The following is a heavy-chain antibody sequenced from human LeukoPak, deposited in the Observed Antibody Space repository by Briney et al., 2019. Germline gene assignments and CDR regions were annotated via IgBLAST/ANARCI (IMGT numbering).Heavy chain of an antibody. Sequence: PGGSLRLSCAASGFTFSSYAMHWVRQAPGKGLEWVAVISYDGSNKYYADSVKGRFTISRDNSKNTLYLQTNSLRAEDTAVYYCAREGRYGSGSNFDYWGQGTLVTVSS. CDR3: AREGRYGSGSNFDY. D-gene: IGHD3-10*01. V-gene: IGHV3-30-3*01. CDR1: GFTFSSYA. J-gene: IGHJ4*02. CDR2: ISYDGSNK.